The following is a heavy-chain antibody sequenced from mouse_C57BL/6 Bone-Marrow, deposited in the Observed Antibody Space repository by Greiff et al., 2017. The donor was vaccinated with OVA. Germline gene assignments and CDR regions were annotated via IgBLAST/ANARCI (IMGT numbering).Heavy chain of an antibody. V-gene: IGHV1-55*01. CDR1: GYTFTSYW. CDR2: IYPGSGST. J-gene: IGHJ1*03. Sequence: VQLQQPGAELVKPGASVKLSCKASGYTFTSYWITWVKQRPGQGLEWIGDIYPGSGSTNYNEKFKSKATLTVDTSSSTDYMQLSSLTSEDSAVYYCARSYYYGSRNWYFDVWGTGTTVTVSS. CDR3: ARSYYYGSRNWYFDV. D-gene: IGHD1-1*01.